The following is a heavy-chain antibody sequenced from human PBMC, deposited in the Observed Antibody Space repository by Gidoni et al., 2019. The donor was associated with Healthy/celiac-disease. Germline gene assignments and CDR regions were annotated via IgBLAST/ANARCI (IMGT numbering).Heavy chain of an antibody. CDR1: GFSLSNARMG. D-gene: IGHD1-26*01. J-gene: IGHJ4*02. CDR2: IFSTDEK. Sequence: QVTLKESGPVLLKPTETLTLTCTVSGFSLSNARMGVSWIRQHPGKALEWLAHIFSTDEKSYSTSLKSRLTISKDTSKCQVVLTMTNMDPVDTATYYCARILVGSYYPYFDYWGQGTLVTVSS. V-gene: IGHV2-26*01. CDR3: ARILVGSYYPYFDY.